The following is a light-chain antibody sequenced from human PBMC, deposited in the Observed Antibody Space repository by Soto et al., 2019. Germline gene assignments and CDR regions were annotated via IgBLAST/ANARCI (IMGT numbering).Light chain of an antibody. CDR3: QRYNDGST. CDR1: QGISNY. Sequence: DIQMTQSPSSLSASVGDRVTITCRASQGISNYLAWYQQKPGRVPTLLISAASTLQSGVPSRFSGSGSGTDFTLTITSPQPEDVATYYCQRYNDGSTFGQGTKVEI. J-gene: IGKJ1*01. V-gene: IGKV1-27*01. CDR2: AAS.